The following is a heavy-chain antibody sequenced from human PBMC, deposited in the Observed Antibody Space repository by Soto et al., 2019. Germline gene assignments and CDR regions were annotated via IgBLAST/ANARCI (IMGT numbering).Heavy chain of an antibody. CDR2: IIPLLGRA. J-gene: IGHJ4*02. V-gene: IGHV1-69*08. CDR3: AGDSGKSDYAFDF. D-gene: IGHD4-17*01. CDR1: VGPVSSYT. Sequence: QVQLVQSGAEVKKPGSSVKVSCKASVGPVSSYTLNWVRQAPGQGLEWMGRIIPLLGRATYSGKFQGRVTITANKSTSTAYMDLSSLRSEDTAVYFCAGDSGKSDYAFDFWGQGTLVTVSS.